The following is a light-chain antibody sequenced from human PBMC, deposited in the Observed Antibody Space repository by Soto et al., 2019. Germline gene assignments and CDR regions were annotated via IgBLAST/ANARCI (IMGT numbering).Light chain of an antibody. V-gene: IGLV1-44*01. J-gene: IGLJ3*02. Sequence: QSVLTQPPSASGTPGPRVTISCSGSSSNIGSNTVNWYQQLPGTAPKLLIYSNNQRPSGVPDRFSGSTSGTSASLAISGLQSEDEADYYCAAWDDSLNGLWVFGGGTKLTVL. CDR2: SNN. CDR1: SSNIGSNT. CDR3: AAWDDSLNGLWV.